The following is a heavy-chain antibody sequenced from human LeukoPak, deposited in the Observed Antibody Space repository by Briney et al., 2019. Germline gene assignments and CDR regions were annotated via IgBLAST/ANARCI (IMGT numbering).Heavy chain of an antibody. CDR3: LGYCSGGNCYSGAY. Sequence: GGSLRLSCAASGFTFSTFAMTWVRQGPGKGLEWVSSIDGSGAGTYYADSVKGRFSISRDNSKSTLYLQMYSLTAGDTATYYRLGYCSGGNCYSGAYWGQGTLVTVSS. D-gene: IGHD2-15*01. J-gene: IGHJ4*02. CDR1: GFTFSTFA. V-gene: IGHV3-23*01. CDR2: IDGSGAGT.